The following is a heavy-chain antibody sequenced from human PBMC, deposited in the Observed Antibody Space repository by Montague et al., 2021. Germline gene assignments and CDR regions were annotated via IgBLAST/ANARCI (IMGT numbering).Heavy chain of an antibody. CDR2: INESGSN. CDR1: GGSISSGGLY. CDR3: ARRGGYCSGGRCDTFDY. Sequence: TLSLTCSVYGGSISSGGLYWSWLRPHQGKGSEWIRYINESGSNNSNLSLQSRLTISSDTSKNQVSLRLMSVTAAETAGYYCARRGGYCSGGRCDTFDYWGQGALVTVSS. D-gene: IGHD2-15*01. J-gene: IGHJ4*02. V-gene: IGHV4-31*03.